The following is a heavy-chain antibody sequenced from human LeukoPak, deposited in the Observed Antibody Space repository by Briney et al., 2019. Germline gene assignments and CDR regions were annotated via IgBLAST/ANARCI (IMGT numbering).Heavy chain of an antibody. Sequence: SETLSLTCAVYGGSFSGYYWSWIRQPPGKGLEWIGEINHSGSTNYNPSLKRRVTISVDTSKNQFSLKLSSVTAADTAVYYCARYGDLVYYFDYWGQGTLVTVSS. D-gene: IGHD4-17*01. V-gene: IGHV4-34*01. CDR2: INHSGST. CDR1: GGSFSGYY. J-gene: IGHJ4*02. CDR3: ARYGDLVYYFDY.